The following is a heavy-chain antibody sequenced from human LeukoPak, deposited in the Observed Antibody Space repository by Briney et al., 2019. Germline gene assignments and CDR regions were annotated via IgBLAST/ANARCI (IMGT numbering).Heavy chain of an antibody. Sequence: GRSLRLSCAASGFTFSSYAMHWVRQAPGKGLEWVSAISGDGGGTYYADSVKGRFTISRDNSKYTVYLQMNSLRAEDTAVYYCAGDRPHFDYWGQGTLVTVSS. V-gene: IGHV3-23*01. CDR1: GFTFSSYA. J-gene: IGHJ4*02. CDR3: AGDRPHFDY. CDR2: ISGDGGGT.